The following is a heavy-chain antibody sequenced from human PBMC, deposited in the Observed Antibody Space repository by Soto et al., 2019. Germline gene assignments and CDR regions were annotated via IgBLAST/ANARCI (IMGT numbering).Heavy chain of an antibody. V-gene: IGHV3-23*01. Sequence: EVQLLESGGGLIQPGGSLRLSCAASGFSFSSHALTWVLQAPGKGLEWVSVIGSLITSTFYADSFRGRFTISRDNSKNTVYLQMNNLRAEDTAIYYCARGLGFGNRNYFDFWCQGTLVTVSS. CDR1: GFSFSSHA. CDR3: ARGLGFGNRNYFDF. CDR2: IGSLITST. J-gene: IGHJ4*02. D-gene: IGHD3-10*01.